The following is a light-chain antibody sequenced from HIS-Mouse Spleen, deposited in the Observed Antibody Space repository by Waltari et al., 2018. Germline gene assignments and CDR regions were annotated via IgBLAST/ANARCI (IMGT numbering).Light chain of an antibody. CDR1: ALPKNY. CDR2: EDS. J-gene: IGLJ2*01. V-gene: IGLV3-10*01. Sequence: SYELTQPPSVSVSQGQTARITCSGDALPKNYAYWYQQKSGQAPVLVIYEDSKRPSGVPERFSGARSGTMATLTISGAQVEDEADYYCYSTDSSGNHRVFGGGTKLTVL. CDR3: YSTDSSGNHRV.